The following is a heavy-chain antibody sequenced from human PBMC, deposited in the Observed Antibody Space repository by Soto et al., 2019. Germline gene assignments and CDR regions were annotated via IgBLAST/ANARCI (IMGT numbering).Heavy chain of an antibody. D-gene: IGHD6-19*01. V-gene: IGHV3-30*18. CDR2: ISSDGIET. CDR1: GFLFNNYG. J-gene: IGHJ4*02. Sequence: QLVESGGGVVQPGRSLRLSCAASGFLFNNYGMHWVRQAPGKGLEWVAVISSDGIETYYGDSAKGRFTISRDNSKKILFLESPSVRFEDTGGYCCVKDRLAVIYRFATWGQGTLGTVSS. CDR3: VKDRLAVIYRFAT.